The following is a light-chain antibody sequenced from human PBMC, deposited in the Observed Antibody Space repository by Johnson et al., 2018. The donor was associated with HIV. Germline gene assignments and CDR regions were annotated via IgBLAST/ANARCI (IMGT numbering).Light chain of an antibody. CDR3: GTWDSSPSAGV. CDR2: ENN. CDR1: SSNIGNNY. Sequence: QSVLTQPPSVSAAPGQKVTISCSGSSSNIGNNYVSWYQQLPGTAPKLLIYENNKRPSGIPDRFSGSKSGTSATLGITGLQTGDEANYYSGTWDSSPSAGVFAPGTKVAVL. V-gene: IGLV1-51*02. J-gene: IGLJ1*01.